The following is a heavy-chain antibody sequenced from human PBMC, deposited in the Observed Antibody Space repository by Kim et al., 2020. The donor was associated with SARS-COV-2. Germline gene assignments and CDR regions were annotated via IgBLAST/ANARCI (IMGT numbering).Heavy chain of an antibody. J-gene: IGHJ4*02. CDR1: GGAVTSGSYY. CDR3: ASGRWHTALIEH. D-gene: IGHD2-15*01. CDR2: IYFSGST. V-gene: IGHV4-61*01. Sequence: SETLSLTCTVSGGAVTSGSYYWSWIRQPPGKGLEWIGYIYFSGSTNYNPSLESRVTISIDTSKSQFSLKLSSVTAADTAVYYCASGRWHTALIEHWAQGTLVTVSS.